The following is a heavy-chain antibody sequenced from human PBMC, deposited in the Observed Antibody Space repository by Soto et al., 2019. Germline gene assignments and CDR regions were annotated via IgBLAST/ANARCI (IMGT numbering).Heavy chain of an antibody. CDR3: ARVGSSYKIDY. CDR2: IIPILGIA. Sequence: SVKVSCKASGGTFSSYTISWVRQAPGQGLEWMGRIIPILGIANYAQKFQGRVTITADKSTSTAYMELSSLRSEDTAVYYCARVGSSYKIDYWGQGTLVTVSS. D-gene: IGHD2-15*01. CDR1: GGTFSSYT. J-gene: IGHJ4*02. V-gene: IGHV1-69*02.